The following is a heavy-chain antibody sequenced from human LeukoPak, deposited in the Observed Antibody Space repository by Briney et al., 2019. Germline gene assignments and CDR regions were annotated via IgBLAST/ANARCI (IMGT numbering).Heavy chain of an antibody. D-gene: IGHD2-2*01. CDR3: ARVPYCSSTSCYLVPGWFDP. CDR2: IYYSGST. CDR1: GGSISSYY. J-gene: IGHJ5*02. Sequence: TSETLSLTCTVSGGSISSYYWSWIRQPPGKGLEWIGYIYYSGSTNYNPSLKSRVTISVDTSKNQFSLKLSSVTAADTAVYYCARVPYCSSTSCYLVPGWFDPWGQGTLVTVSS. V-gene: IGHV4-59*01.